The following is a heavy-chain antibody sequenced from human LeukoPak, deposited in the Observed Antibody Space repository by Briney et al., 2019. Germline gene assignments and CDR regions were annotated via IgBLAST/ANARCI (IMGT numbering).Heavy chain of an antibody. J-gene: IGHJ5*02. D-gene: IGHD6-13*01. Sequence: GGSLRLSCAASGFTFSSYWMSWVRQAPGKGLEWVANIKQGGSEKYYVDSVKGRFTISRDNAKNSLYLQMNSLRAEDTAVYYCARDPSSSSWYKEGPWFDPWGQGTLVTVSS. V-gene: IGHV3-7*01. CDR2: IKQGGSEK. CDR3: ARDPSSSSWYKEGPWFDP. CDR1: GFTFSSYW.